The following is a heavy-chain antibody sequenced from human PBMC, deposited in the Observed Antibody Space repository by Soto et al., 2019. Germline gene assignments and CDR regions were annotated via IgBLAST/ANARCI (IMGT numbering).Heavy chain of an antibody. D-gene: IGHD5-12*01. Sequence: GGSLRLSCAASGFTFSSYSMNWVRQAPGKGLEWVSSISSSSSYIYYADSVKGRFTISRDNAKNSLYLQMNSLRAEDTAVYYCARSGYSGYDYGGWEGFHYYYMDVWGKGTTVTVSS. V-gene: IGHV3-21*01. CDR3: ARSGYSGYDYGGWEGFHYYYMDV. J-gene: IGHJ6*03. CDR2: ISSSSSYI. CDR1: GFTFSSYS.